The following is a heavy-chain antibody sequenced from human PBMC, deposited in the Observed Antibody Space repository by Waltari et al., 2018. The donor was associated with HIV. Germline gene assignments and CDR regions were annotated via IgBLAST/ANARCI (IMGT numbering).Heavy chain of an antibody. D-gene: IGHD3-3*01. V-gene: IGHV1-8*01. J-gene: IGHJ6*02. CDR1: GYTFSTYD. CDR3: ARVNDFWSGYYASGMDV. CDR2: MNPNRGDT. Sequence: QVHLVQSGAEVKKPGASVRVSCKASGYTFSTYDINWVRQAPGQGLEWMGWMNPNRGDTGYAQKVQGRPTLTRNTSISTAYMELSSLRSEDTAMYYCARVNDFWSGYYASGMDVWGQGTTVTVSS.